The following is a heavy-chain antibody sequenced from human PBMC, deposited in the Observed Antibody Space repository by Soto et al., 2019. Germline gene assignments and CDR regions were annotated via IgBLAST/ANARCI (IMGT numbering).Heavy chain of an antibody. D-gene: IGHD6-19*01. Sequence: GGSLRLSCVASGFTFSTYGMHWVRQAPGKGLEWVAVVWSDGGIKYYADSVKGRFTISRVNSKNTLYLQMNSLRAEDTAVYHCVRQEYSSVWHHPDYWGQGTLVTVSS. V-gene: IGHV3-33*01. CDR1: GFTFSTYG. J-gene: IGHJ4*02. CDR3: VRQEYSSVWHHPDY. CDR2: VWSDGGIK.